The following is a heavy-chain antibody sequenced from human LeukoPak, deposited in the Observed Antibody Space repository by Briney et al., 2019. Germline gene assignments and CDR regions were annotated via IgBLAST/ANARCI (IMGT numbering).Heavy chain of an antibody. CDR2: IYYSGST. J-gene: IGHJ4*02. CDR1: GGSISSSSYY. D-gene: IGHD6-19*01. Sequence: SETLSLTCTVSGGSISSSSYYWGWIRQPPGKGLEWIGSIYYSGSTYYDPSLKSRVTISVDTSKNQFSLKLTSVTAADTAVYYCARDGIAVADGNCLDYWGQGTLVTVSS. CDR3: ARDGIAVADGNCLDY. V-gene: IGHV4-39*02.